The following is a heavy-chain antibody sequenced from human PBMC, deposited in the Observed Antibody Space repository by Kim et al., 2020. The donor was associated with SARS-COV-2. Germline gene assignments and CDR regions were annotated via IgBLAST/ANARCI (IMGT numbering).Heavy chain of an antibody. J-gene: IGHJ4*02. V-gene: IGHV3-23*01. Sequence: GSSGYTYYADPVRGRLPVYRNNSGNTLYLQLTSLRADDTAVYYCFRGHVDSWGQGTLVTVSS. CDR3: FRGHVDS. D-gene: IGHD3-16*01. CDR2: GSSGYT.